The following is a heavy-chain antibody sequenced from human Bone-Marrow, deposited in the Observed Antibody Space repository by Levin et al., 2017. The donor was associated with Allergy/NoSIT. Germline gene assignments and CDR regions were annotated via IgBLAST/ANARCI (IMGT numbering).Heavy chain of an antibody. V-gene: IGHV3-21*06. CDR3: ARCGGGSCNRNNGMDV. CDR2: TSSSSNYV. D-gene: IGHD2-15*01. Sequence: GGSLRLSCAASGFTFSTYSMNWVRQAPGKGLEWVSSTSSSSNYVFYADSLKGRFTISRDNAKNLLYLQMNSLRVEDTAIYYCARCGGGSCNRNNGMDVWGQGTTVTVSS. CDR1: GFTFSTYS. J-gene: IGHJ6*02.